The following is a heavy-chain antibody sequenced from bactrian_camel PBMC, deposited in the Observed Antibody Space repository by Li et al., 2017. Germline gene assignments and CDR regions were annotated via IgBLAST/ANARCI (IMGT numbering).Heavy chain of an antibody. Sequence: QLVESGGGSVQAGGSLRLSCAASGEGVYSSACMGWFRQAPGQKREAVAALYTAGDSTFYADSVKGRFTISRENDKNTVYLQMNNLKPEDTAMYYCVDDCYGSRYYLARRTNVWGQGTQVTVS. V-gene: IGHV3S54*01. CDR1: GEGVYSSAC. CDR2: LYTAGDST. J-gene: IGHJ4*01. D-gene: IGHD6*01. CDR3: VDDCYGSRYYLARRTNV.